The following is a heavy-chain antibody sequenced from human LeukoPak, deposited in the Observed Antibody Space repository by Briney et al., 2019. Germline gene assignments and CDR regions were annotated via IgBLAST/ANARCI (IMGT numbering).Heavy chain of an antibody. V-gene: IGHV3-48*04. CDR2: MTATSNTF. Sequence: SGGSLRLSCEVSGFTFSSYSMTWVCQVPGKGLEWIAYMTATSNTFYYADSVKGRFTISRDNARNSLFLQMNSLTVEDTAVYYCARSLSGYDPLSAFWGQGTLVTVSS. D-gene: IGHD5-12*01. CDR3: ARSLSGYDPLSAF. J-gene: IGHJ1*01. CDR1: GFTFSSYS.